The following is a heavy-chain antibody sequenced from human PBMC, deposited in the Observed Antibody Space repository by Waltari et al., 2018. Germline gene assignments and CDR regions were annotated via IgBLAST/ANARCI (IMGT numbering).Heavy chain of an antibody. D-gene: IGHD6-19*01. V-gene: IGHV3-23*01. CDR3: AKDAVAGTGVFDY. CDR1: GFTFSSYA. J-gene: IGHJ4*02. Sequence: EVQLLESGGGLVQPGGSLRLSCAASGFTFSSYAMSWVSRAPGKGLEWVSAISGSGGSTYYADSVKGRFTISRDNSKNTLYLQMNSLRAEDTAVYYCAKDAVAGTGVFDYWGQGTLVTVSS. CDR2: ISGSGGST.